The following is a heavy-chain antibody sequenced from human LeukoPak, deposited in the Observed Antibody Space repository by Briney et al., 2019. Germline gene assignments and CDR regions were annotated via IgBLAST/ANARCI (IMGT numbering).Heavy chain of an antibody. CDR2: IYTGGIT. J-gene: IGHJ4*02. Sequence: GGSLRLSCAASGFSISSHFMTWVRQAPEKGLEWVSVIYTGGITHYADSVAGRFTISSDISKNTLYLQMNNLRVEDTAVYYCARDQVTSAGGLDYWGQGTLVTVSS. V-gene: IGHV3-53*01. D-gene: IGHD4-11*01. CDR1: GFSISSHF. CDR3: ARDQVTSAGGLDY.